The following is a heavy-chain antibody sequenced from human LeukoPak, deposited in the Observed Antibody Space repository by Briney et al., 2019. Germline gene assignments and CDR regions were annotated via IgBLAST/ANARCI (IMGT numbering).Heavy chain of an antibody. CDR1: GFTFSSYG. D-gene: IGHD6-19*01. CDR3: ARTRAPRNIAVAGTPDY. V-gene: IGHV3-30*02. J-gene: IGHJ4*02. Sequence: PGGSLRLSCAASGFTFSSYGMHWVRQAPGKGLEWVAFIRYDGSNKYYADSVKGRFTISRDNSKNTLYLQMNSLRAEDTAVYYCARTRAPRNIAVAGTPDYWGQGTLVTVSS. CDR2: IRYDGSNK.